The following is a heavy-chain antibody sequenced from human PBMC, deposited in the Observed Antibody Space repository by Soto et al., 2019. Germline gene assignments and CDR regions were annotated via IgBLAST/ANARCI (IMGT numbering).Heavy chain of an antibody. CDR1: GASVGDYY. CDR2: LYYSGST. D-gene: IGHD2-15*01. V-gene: IGHV4-59*02. Sequence: EILALTCAVSGASVGDYYGGWIRQPQGMGLEGIGYLYYSGSTSDNPSLKSRVSISVDTSKNQFSLKLSSVTAADTAVYYCARACRGVSCYLTTFYWHFVDDLGQGTPVTFSS. CDR3: ARACRGVSCYLTTFYWHFVDD. J-gene: IGHJ4*02.